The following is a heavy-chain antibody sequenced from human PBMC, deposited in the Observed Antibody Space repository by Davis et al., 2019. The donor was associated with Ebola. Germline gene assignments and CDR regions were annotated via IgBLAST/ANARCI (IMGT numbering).Heavy chain of an antibody. CDR3: AKEQWLVRYFGY. D-gene: IGHD6-19*01. CDR2: ISWNSGSI. CDR1: GFTFDDYA. J-gene: IGHJ4*02. V-gene: IGHV3-9*01. Sequence: GGSLRLSCAASGFTFDDYAMHWVRQAPGKGLEWVSGISWNSGSIGYADSVKGRFTISRDNAKNSLYLQMNSLRPEDTALYYCAKEQWLVRYFGYWGQGTLVTVSS.